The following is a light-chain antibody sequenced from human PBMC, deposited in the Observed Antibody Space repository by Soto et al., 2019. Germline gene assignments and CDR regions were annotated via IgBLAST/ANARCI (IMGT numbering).Light chain of an antibody. CDR2: GAS. Sequence: IVMTQSPATLSVSPGETATLSCRASQYVSNKVAWYQQKPGQAPSLLILGASNRATGIPARFSGSGSGTDFTLTINSLAPEDFAIYYCHQRQSWPRTFGQGTKVDIK. V-gene: IGKV3D-15*01. CDR3: HQRQSWPRT. J-gene: IGKJ1*01. CDR1: QYVSNK.